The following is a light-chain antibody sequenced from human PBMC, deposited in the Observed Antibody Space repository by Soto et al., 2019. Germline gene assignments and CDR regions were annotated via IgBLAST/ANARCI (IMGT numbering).Light chain of an antibody. CDR2: DAS. Sequence: EILMTQSPATLSVSPGERVTFSCRASQSVSYYLAWYQQKPGQAPRLLIYDASTRATGIPVRFSGSGSGTEFTLTISSLQSEDFGVYYCQQNKDWPGTFGQGTKVDMK. J-gene: IGKJ1*01. V-gene: IGKV3-15*01. CDR1: QSVSYY. CDR3: QQNKDWPGT.